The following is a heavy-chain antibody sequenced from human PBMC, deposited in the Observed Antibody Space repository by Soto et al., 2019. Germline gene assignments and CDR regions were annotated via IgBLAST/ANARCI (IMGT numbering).Heavy chain of an antibody. CDR2: ISDSGATT. V-gene: IGHV3-23*01. Sequence: GGSLRLSCAASGFPFGENAMSWVRQAPGKGLAWVSGISDSGATTYYADSVRGRFTISRDNSKNTLYLQMKSLRAEDSASYYCAKEDTSSGSLDYWGQGALVTVS. J-gene: IGHJ4*02. CDR1: GFPFGENA. D-gene: IGHD6-19*01. CDR3: AKEDTSSGSLDY.